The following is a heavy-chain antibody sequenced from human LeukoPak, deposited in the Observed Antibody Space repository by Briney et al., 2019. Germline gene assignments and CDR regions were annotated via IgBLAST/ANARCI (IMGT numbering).Heavy chain of an antibody. V-gene: IGHV4-39*01. CDR2: IYSTWNT. CDR3: ARHQLGRRKPFDY. CDR1: GDSISTPSYY. Sequence: SETLSLTCSVSGDSISTPSYYFGWIRQSPGKGLEGIASIYSTWNTDFNPAFNSRVTISVDTSKNQFSLNMPSVTAADTAVSSCARHQLGRRKPFDYWGQGSLVTVSS. D-gene: IGHD1-1*01. J-gene: IGHJ4*02.